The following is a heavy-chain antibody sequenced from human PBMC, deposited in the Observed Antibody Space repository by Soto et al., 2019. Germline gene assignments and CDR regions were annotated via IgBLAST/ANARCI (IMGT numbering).Heavy chain of an antibody. D-gene: IGHD2-21*02. V-gene: IGHV4-30-4*08. CDR1: GGSISSDYYY. Sequence: ASETLSVTCTVCGGSISSDYYYWTWIRQSPGKGLEWIGYIHHSGSILYNPSLKSRLTISVDTSKNQFSLHLTSVTAADTAVYFCAREDDGGDSLDVWGQGTTVTVSS. CDR2: IHHSGSI. J-gene: IGHJ6*02. CDR3: AREDDGGDSLDV.